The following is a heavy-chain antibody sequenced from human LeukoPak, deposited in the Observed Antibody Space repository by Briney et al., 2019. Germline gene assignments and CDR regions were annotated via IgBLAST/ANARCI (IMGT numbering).Heavy chain of an antibody. D-gene: IGHD3-3*01. CDR2: IYYSGST. V-gene: IGHV4-30-4*01. J-gene: IGHJ3*02. Sequence: SQTLSLTCTVSGGSISSGDYYWSWIRQPPGKGLEWIGYIYYSGSTYYNPSLKSRVTISVDTSKNQFSLKLSSVTAADTAVYYCASSLLRFLEWSHAFDIWGKGTTVTVSS. CDR1: GGSISSGDYY. CDR3: ASSLLRFLEWSHAFDI.